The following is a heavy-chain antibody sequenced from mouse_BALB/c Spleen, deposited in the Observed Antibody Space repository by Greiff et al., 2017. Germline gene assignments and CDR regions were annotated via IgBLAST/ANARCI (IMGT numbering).Heavy chain of an antibody. V-gene: IGHV1-80*01. D-gene: IGHD1-1*01. J-gene: IGHJ2*01. CDR3: ASIYYYGSSIF. Sequence: QVQLKQSGAELVRPGSSVKISCKASGYAFSSYWMNWVKQRPGQGLEWIGQIYPGDGDTNYNGKFKGKATLTADKSSSTAYMQLSSLTSEDSAVYFCASIYYYGSSIFWGQGTTLTVSS. CDR1: GYAFSSYW. CDR2: IYPGDGDT.